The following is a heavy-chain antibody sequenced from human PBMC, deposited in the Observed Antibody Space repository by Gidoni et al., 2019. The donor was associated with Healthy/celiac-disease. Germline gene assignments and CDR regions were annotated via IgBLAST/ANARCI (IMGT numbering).Heavy chain of an antibody. CDR1: GFTFSSYA. CDR3: AKDLLYSGSYYRGLDY. D-gene: IGHD1-26*01. J-gene: IGHJ4*02. V-gene: IGHV3-23*01. CDR2: ISGSGGST. Sequence: EVQLLESGGGLVQPGGSLRLSCAASGFTFSSYAMSWVRQAPGKGLEWVSAISGSGGSTYYADSVKGRFTISRDNSKNTLYLQMNSLRAEDTAVYYCAKDLLYSGSYYRGLDYWGQGTLVTVSS.